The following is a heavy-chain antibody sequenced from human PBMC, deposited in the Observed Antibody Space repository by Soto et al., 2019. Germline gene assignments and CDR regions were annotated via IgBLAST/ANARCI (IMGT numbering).Heavy chain of an antibody. Sequence: EVQLVESGGGLVQPGGSLRLSCAASGFTFSSYSMNWVRQAPGKGLEWVSYISSSSSTIYYADSVKGRFTISRDNAKNSLYRQMNSLRDEDTAVYYGAREGGSLNWFDPWGQGTLGTVSS. CDR3: AREGGSLNWFDP. D-gene: IGHD1-26*01. J-gene: IGHJ5*02. CDR1: GFTFSSYS. CDR2: ISSSSSTI. V-gene: IGHV3-48*02.